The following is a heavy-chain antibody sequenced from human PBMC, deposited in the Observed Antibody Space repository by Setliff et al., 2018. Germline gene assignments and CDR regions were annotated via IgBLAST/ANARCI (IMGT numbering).Heavy chain of an antibody. Sequence: SETLSLTCAVSGYSISSGYNWGWIRQPPGKGLEWIASIYYRGSTSYNSSLKSRVSISVDTSKNQFSLNLNSVTAADTAVYYCTTLTGDRGVDYWGQGRLVTVSS. J-gene: IGHJ4*02. CDR1: GYSISSGYN. D-gene: IGHD7-27*01. CDR3: TTLTGDRGVDY. V-gene: IGHV4-38-2*01. CDR2: IYYRGST.